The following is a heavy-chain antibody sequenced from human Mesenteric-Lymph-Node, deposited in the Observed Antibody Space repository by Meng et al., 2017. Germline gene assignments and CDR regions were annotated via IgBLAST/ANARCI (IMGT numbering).Heavy chain of an antibody. Sequence: QVQLPESGPGLVEPSQTPSLTCTVSGGSMSSGNYYWSWIRQPPGKGLEWIGYIHHSGSAYYNPSLKSRVSISVDTSKNQFSLNLNSMTAADTAVYYCASFDHIPRRNYFDYWGQGTLVTVSS. V-gene: IGHV4-30-4*01. CDR2: IHHSGSA. CDR1: GGSMSSGNYY. CDR3: ASFDHIPRRNYFDY. D-gene: IGHD2-21*01. J-gene: IGHJ4*02.